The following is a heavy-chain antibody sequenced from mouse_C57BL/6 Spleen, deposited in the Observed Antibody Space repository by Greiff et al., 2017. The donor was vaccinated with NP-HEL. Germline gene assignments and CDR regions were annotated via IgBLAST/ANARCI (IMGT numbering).Heavy chain of an antibody. J-gene: IGHJ3*01. Sequence: VQLQQPGAELVRPGSSVKLSCKASGYTFTSYWMHWVKQRPIQGLEWIGNIDPSDSETHYNQKFKDKATLTVDKSSSTAYMQLSSLTSEDSAVDYCARLDSNPFAYWGQGTLVTVSA. CDR3: ARLDSNPFAY. V-gene: IGHV1-52*01. D-gene: IGHD2-5*01. CDR2: IDPSDSET. CDR1: GYTFTSYW.